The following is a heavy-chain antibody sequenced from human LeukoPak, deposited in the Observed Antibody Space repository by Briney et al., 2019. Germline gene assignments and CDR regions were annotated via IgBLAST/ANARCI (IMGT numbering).Heavy chain of an antibody. CDR2: IGTSTSYI. J-gene: IGHJ6*03. V-gene: IGHV3-21*01. CDR3: AKDGSGYYYYYYMDV. Sequence: PGGSLRLSCAASGFTFSTYIMNWVRQTPGKGLEWVSSIGTSTSYIYYADSVKGRFTISRDNSKNTLYLQMNSLRAEDTAVYYCAKDGSGYYYYYYMDVWGKGPRSPSP. CDR1: GFTFSTYI. D-gene: IGHD1-26*01.